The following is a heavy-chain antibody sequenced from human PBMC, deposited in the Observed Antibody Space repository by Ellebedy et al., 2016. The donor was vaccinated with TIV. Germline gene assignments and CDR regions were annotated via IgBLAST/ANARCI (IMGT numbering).Heavy chain of an antibody. Sequence: GESLKISXAASGFTFSSYSMNWVRQAPGKGLEWVSYISSSSSTIYYADSVKGRFTISRDNAKNSLYLQMNSLRDEGTAVYYCARVPGSFSLNWFDPWGQGTLVTVSS. D-gene: IGHD3-10*01. V-gene: IGHV3-48*02. CDR2: ISSSSSTI. J-gene: IGHJ5*02. CDR1: GFTFSSYS. CDR3: ARVPGSFSLNWFDP.